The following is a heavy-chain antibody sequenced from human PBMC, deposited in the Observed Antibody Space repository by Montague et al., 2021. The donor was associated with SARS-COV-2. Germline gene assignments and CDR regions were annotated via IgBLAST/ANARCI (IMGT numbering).Heavy chain of an antibody. J-gene: IGHJ4*02. CDR2: ISDGGST. V-gene: IGHV4-59*08. D-gene: IGHD2-15*01. CDR1: GGSISSFY. CDR3: ARHYSATLPAVY. Sequence: SGTLSLTCTVSGGSISSFYWSWFRQPPGKGLEWIGYISDGGSTNYNPSLTSRVTMSVDTSKNQFSLKVNSVTAADTAVYYCARHYSATLPAVYWGQGTLVTVSS.